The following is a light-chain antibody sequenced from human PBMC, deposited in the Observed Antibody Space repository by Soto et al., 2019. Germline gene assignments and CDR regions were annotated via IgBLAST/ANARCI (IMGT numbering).Light chain of an antibody. V-gene: IGKV3-15*01. Sequence: VMTQSPATMSXXPVEXATLXXRXSQSVSINLAWYQQKPYQAPMLLIYVASTMATCIPSIFSCSWSGTEFNLTISSMQAKDFAVYYCQHYNNVRRWAFSQGTKVDIK. J-gene: IGKJ1*01. CDR2: VAS. CDR1: QSVSIN. CDR3: QHYNNVRRWA.